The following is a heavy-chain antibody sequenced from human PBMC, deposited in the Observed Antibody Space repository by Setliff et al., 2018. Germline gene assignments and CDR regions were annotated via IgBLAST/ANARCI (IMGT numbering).Heavy chain of an antibody. CDR2: MNPNSGNT. D-gene: IGHD6-13*01. CDR1: GYTFTSYD. V-gene: IGHV1-8*03. Sequence: ASVKVSCKASGYTFTSYDINWVRQATGQGLEWMGWMNPNSGNTGYAQKFQGRVTITADESTSTAYMELSSLRSEDTAVYYCARVRQLGTFDYWGQGTRGTV. CDR3: ARVRQLGTFDY. J-gene: IGHJ4*02.